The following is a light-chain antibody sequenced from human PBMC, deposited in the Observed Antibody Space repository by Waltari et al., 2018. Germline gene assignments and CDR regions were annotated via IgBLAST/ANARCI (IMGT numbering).Light chain of an antibody. CDR3: QQYKSYPWT. Sequence: DIQMTQSPSTLSASVGDRVTVTCRASQSIGRWLARYQQKPGKATKLLIYTASSLESGVPSRFSGSGSGTEFTLTISSLQPDDFATYYCQQYKSYPWTFGQGTKVEIK. J-gene: IGKJ1*01. CDR1: QSIGRW. CDR2: TAS. V-gene: IGKV1-5*03.